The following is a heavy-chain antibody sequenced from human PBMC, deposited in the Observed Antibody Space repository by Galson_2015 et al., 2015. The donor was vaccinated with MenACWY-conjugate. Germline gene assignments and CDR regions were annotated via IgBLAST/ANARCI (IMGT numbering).Heavy chain of an antibody. D-gene: IGHD2-15*01. V-gene: IGHV1-46*01. CDR1: GYTSTTDP. CDR2: INPSSGTT. J-gene: IGHJ4*02. CDR3: AGRNSSGGRGDFDY. Sequence: SVKVSGKAAGYTSTTDPIHWVRQAPGQGLEWMGRINPSSGTTTYAQKFQGRVTMTRDTSYMELYSLRSEDTAVYYCAGRNSSGGRGDFDYWGQGTLVTVSS.